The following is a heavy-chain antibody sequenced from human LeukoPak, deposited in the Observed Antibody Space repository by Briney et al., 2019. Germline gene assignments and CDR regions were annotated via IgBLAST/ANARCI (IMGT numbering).Heavy chain of an antibody. CDR3: AKADYYDSNTYRAQFIQH. CDR1: GFTFSSYG. Sequence: GGSLRLSCAASGFTFSSYGMHWVRQAPGKGLEWVTVISYDGSNKYYVDSVKGRFTISRDNSKNTLYLQMNSLRAEDTAVYYCAKADYYDSNTYRAQFIQHWGQGTLVTVSS. CDR2: ISYDGSNK. D-gene: IGHD3-22*01. V-gene: IGHV3-30*18. J-gene: IGHJ1*01.